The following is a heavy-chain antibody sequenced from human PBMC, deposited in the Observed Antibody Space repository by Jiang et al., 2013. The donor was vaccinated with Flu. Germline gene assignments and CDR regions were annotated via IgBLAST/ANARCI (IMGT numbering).Heavy chain of an antibody. J-gene: IGHJ4*02. V-gene: IGHV1-69*02. Sequence: GAEVKKPGSSVKVSCKASGGTFSSYTISWVRQAPGQGLEWMGRIIPILGIANYAQKFQGRVTITADKSTSTAYMELSSLRSEDTAVYYCAAVKSRDYYDSSGYRDYWGQGTLVTVSS. CDR2: IIPILGIA. CDR3: AAVKSRDYYDSSGYRDY. D-gene: IGHD3-22*01. CDR1: GGTFSSYT.